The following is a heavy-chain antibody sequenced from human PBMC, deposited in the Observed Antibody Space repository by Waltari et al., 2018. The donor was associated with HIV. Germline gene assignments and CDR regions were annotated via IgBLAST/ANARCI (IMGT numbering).Heavy chain of an antibody. D-gene: IGHD3-22*01. Sequence: QVQLVQSGAEVKKPGASVKISCKTSGYKFTTYYINWVRQAPGQGLEWMGILNTEGGRTTPSPNFQCSVTMASDRSTSTIYMELNSLRSDDTAVYYCARDEGYDSSGYYLVGHLLHRYGMGVWGQGTTVIVSS. J-gene: IGHJ6*02. CDR2: LNTEGGRT. CDR1: GYKFTTYY. CDR3: ARDEGYDSSGYYLVGHLLHRYGMGV. V-gene: IGHV1-46*01.